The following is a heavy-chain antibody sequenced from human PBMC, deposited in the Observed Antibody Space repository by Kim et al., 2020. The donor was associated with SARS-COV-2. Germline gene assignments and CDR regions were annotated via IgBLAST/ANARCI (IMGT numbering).Heavy chain of an antibody. CDR3: AKAPSNYYDKSGYRPRADQ. D-gene: IGHD3-22*01. CDR2: ISGGGARI. V-gene: IGHV3-23*01. J-gene: IGHJ4*02. Sequence: GGSLRLSCAASGFTFNTYAMNWVRQAPGKGLEWVSGISGGGARIYYADSVKGRFTISRDNSKNTMYLQMNSLRADDTAVYYCAKAPSNYYDKSGYRPRADQWGQGTQVTVSS. CDR1: GFTFNTYA.